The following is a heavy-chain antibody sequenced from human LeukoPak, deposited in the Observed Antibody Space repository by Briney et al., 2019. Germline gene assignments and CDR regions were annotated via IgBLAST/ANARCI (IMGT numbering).Heavy chain of an antibody. Sequence: SGPTLVKPTQTLTLTCLFSGFSLYSSGLSVGWIRQPPGKALEWLALIYWHGDKRYSPSLKTRVTITRDTSKNQVVLTMTNMDPLDTATYYCVHGRGFVSGDYFDYWGQGTLVTVTS. CDR2: IYWHGDK. V-gene: IGHV2-5*01. D-gene: IGHD3-10*01. CDR1: GFSLYSSGLS. CDR3: VHGRGFVSGDYFDY. J-gene: IGHJ4*02.